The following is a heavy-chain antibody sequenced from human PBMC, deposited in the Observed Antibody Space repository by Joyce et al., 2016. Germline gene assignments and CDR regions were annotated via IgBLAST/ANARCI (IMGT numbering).Heavy chain of an antibody. CDR1: GLRFNTYS. CDR2: LSASSGTI. J-gene: IGHJ4*02. CDR3: ARVGRTGYTCDY. V-gene: IGHV3-48*02. D-gene: IGHD5-24*01. Sequence: EVQLVESGGGLVQPGGSLRLSCAASGLRFNTYSINWVRQAPGKGLEWLAYLSASSGTIYYADSVKGRFTISRDNAKNSVYLQMNSLRDEDTAVYYCARVGRTGYTCDYWGQGTLVTVSS.